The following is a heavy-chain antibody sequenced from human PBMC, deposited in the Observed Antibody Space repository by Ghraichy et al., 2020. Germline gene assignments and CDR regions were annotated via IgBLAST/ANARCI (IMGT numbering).Heavy chain of an antibody. CDR3: ARHYGSWTYGSLGTYFDY. Sequence: SQTLSLTCAVDGGSFSGYYWNWIRQPPGKGLEWVGEINHSGSTNYNPSLKGRLTISVDTSKNQFSLKLSSVTAADTALYYCARHYGSWTYGSLGTYFDYWGQGSLVTVSS. V-gene: IGHV4-34*01. CDR2: INHSGST. D-gene: IGHD3-10*01. J-gene: IGHJ4*02. CDR1: GGSFSGYY.